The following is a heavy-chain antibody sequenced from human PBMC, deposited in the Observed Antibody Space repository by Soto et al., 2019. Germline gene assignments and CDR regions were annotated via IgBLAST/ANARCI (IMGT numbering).Heavy chain of an antibody. CDR1: GYTFTSYY. V-gene: IGHV1-46*01. J-gene: IGHJ6*02. Sequence: QVQLVQSGAEVKKPGASVKVSCKASGYTFTSYYMYWVRQAPGQGLEWMGIINPSGGSTSYAQKSQGRVTMTRDTSTGTVYMELCSLGSEDTAVYYCSRLVRPIFGVGPPDYYYYGMDVWGQGTTVTVSS. D-gene: IGHD3-3*01. CDR2: INPSGGST. CDR3: SRLVRPIFGVGPPDYYYYGMDV.